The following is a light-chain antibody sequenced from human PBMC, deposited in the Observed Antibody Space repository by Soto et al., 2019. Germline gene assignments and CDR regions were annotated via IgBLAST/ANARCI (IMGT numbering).Light chain of an antibody. CDR1: QGIRND. CDR3: LQHNSYPPT. CDR2: AAS. Sequence: EIPITHPPSPLPASDGHELTSTARASQGIRNDLGWYQQKPGKAPKRLIYAASSLQSGVPSRFSGSGSGTEFTLTINSLQPEDFATYYCLQHNSYPPTSGQGTKVDI. V-gene: IGKV1-17*01. J-gene: IGKJ1*01.